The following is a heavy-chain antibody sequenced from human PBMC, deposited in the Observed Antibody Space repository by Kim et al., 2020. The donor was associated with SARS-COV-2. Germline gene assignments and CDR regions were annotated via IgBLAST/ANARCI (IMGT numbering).Heavy chain of an antibody. V-gene: IGHV1-18*01. CDR3: ARAGDDYGDPEVWFDP. CDR2: ISAYNGNT. CDR1: GYTFTSYG. D-gene: IGHD4-17*01. Sequence: ASVKVSCKASGYTFTSYGISWVRQAPGQGLEWMGWISAYNGNTNYAQKLQGRVTMTTDTSMSTAYMELRSLRSDDTAVYYCARAGDDYGDPEVWFDPWGQGTLVTVSS. J-gene: IGHJ5*02.